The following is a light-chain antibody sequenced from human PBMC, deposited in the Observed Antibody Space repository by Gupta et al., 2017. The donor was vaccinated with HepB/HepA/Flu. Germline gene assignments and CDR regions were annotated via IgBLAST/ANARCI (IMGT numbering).Light chain of an antibody. J-gene: IGKJ1*01. CDR3: QQSYSIPRT. Sequence: DIQMTQSPSSLSASVGDRVTITCRARQSISGFLNWYQQKPGKAPKLLIYAASSLLSGVPSRFSGSGSGTDFTLTISSLQPEDFATYYCQQSYSIPRTCGQGTKVEIK. V-gene: IGKV1-39*01. CDR2: AAS. CDR1: QSISGF.